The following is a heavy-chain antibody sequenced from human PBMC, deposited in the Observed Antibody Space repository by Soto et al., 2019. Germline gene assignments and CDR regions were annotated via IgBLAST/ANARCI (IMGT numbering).Heavy chain of an antibody. CDR1: GGSVSSGSYY. V-gene: IGHV4-61*01. J-gene: IGHJ4*02. CDR2: IYYSGST. CDR3: ARAQVGYDFWSGYYRMYYFDY. Sequence: PSETLSLTCTVSGGSVSSGSYYWSWIRQPPGKGLEWIGYIYYSGSTNYNPSLKSRVTISVDTSKNQFSLKLSSVTAADTAVYYCARAQVGYDFWSGYYRMYYFDYWGQGTLVTVSS. D-gene: IGHD3-3*01.